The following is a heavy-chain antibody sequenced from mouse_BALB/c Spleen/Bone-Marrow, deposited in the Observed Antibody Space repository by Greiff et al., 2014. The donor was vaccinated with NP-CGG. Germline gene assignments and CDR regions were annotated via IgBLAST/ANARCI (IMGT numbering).Heavy chain of an antibody. CDR2: IDPASRNT. CDR3: AHDAPFTY. D-gene: IGHD2-3*01. V-gene: IGHV14-3*02. CDR1: GFNIKDTF. J-gene: IGHJ3*01. Sequence: VQLQQPGADLVKPGASVKLSCTTSGFNIKDTFMHWVKQRPEQGLEWIGRIDPASRNTKYDPKFQGKATITADTSSNKVSLQLSGLTSEDTAVYYCAHDAPFTYWGQGTLVTVSA.